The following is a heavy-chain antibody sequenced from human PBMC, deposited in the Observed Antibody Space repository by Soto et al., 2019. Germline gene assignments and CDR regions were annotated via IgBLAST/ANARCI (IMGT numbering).Heavy chain of an antibody. CDR3: ARVGGYCSSTTCYRWFDP. J-gene: IGHJ5*02. CDR2: ISAYNGNT. D-gene: IGHD2-2*01. Sequence: QFQLVQSGAEVKQPGASVKVSCKASGYTFTTYDIRWVRQAPGQGLEWMGRISAYNGNTNYAQTLQGRVTMTTGTSTRTAYMELRSLRSDDTAVYYCARVGGYCSSTTCYRWFDPWGQGTLVTVSA. CDR1: GYTFTTYD. V-gene: IGHV1-18*04.